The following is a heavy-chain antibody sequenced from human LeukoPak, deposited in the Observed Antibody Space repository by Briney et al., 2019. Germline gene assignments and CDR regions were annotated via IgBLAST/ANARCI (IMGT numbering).Heavy chain of an antibody. CDR3: AREGDAFDI. Sequence: PGGSLRLSCAASGFTFSSYGMHWVRQAPGKGLEWVANIKQDGSDKYYVDSVKGRFTISRDNAKNSVHLQMNSLRAEDTAVYYCAREGDAFDIWGQGTMVTVSS. V-gene: IGHV3-7*01. CDR2: IKQDGSDK. CDR1: GFTFSSYG. J-gene: IGHJ3*02.